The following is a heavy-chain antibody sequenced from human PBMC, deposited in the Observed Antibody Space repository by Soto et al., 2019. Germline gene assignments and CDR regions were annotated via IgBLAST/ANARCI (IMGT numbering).Heavy chain of an antibody. CDR1: GGSFSGYY. CDR2: INHSGST. Sequence: SETLSLTCAVYGGSFSGYYWSWIRQPPGKGLEWIGEINHSGSTNYNPSLKSRVTISVDTSKNQFSLKLSSVTAADTAVYYCASASTVRVQSVDYWGQGTLVTVSS. D-gene: IGHD4-4*01. J-gene: IGHJ4*02. CDR3: ASASTVRVQSVDY. V-gene: IGHV4-34*01.